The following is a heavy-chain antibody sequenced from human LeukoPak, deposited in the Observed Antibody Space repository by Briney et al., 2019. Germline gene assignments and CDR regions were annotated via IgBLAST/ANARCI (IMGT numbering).Heavy chain of an antibody. Sequence: GGSLRLSCAASGFNFNFYVMNWVRQAPGKRLEWVAAISRSGDSTFYADSMKGRFTISRDNSKNSVFLQMNSLGDEDTAVYYCAKDADGDGDYLLHYWGQGTLVTVSS. CDR3: AKDADGDGDYLLHY. CDR2: ISRSGDST. V-gene: IGHV3-23*01. CDR1: GFNFNFYV. J-gene: IGHJ4*02. D-gene: IGHD4-17*01.